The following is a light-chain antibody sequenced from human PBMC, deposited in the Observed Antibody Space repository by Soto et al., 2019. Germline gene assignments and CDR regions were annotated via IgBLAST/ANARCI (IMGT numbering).Light chain of an antibody. CDR1: QSISSW. V-gene: IGKV1-5*01. Sequence: DIQMTQSPSTLSASVGDRVTITCRASQSISSWLAWYQQKQGKAPKLLIYDASSLESGVPSRFSGSGSGTEFTITISSLQPDDFETYYCQQYNSYAWTFGQGTKVDIK. CDR2: DAS. CDR3: QQYNSYAWT. J-gene: IGKJ1*01.